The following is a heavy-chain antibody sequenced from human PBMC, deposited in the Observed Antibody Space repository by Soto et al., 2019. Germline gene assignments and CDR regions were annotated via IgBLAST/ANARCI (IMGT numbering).Heavy chain of an antibody. V-gene: IGHV3-23*01. Sequence: GGSLKLSCAASGFTFSSYAMSWVRQAPGKGLEWVSAISGSGGSTYYEDSVKGRFTISRDNSKNTLYLQMNSLRAEDTAVYYCAKGTYGSASNWFDPWGQGTLVTVSS. CDR2: ISGSGGST. CDR1: GFTFSSYA. J-gene: IGHJ5*02. CDR3: AKGTYGSASNWFDP. D-gene: IGHD3-10*01.